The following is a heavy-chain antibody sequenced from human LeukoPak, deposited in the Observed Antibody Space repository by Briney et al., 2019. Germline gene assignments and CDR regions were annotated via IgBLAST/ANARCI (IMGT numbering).Heavy chain of an antibody. CDR2: ISNSGGST. CDR1: GFTFNTYT. J-gene: IGHJ6*03. Sequence: PGGSLRLSCAASGFTFNTYTMYWVRQAPGKGLEWVSGISNSGGSTYYADSVKGRFTISRDNSKNTLYLQMNSLRAEDTAIYYCAKNGDRGAYCTGGTCYPYFYYYMDVWGKGTTVTI. D-gene: IGHD2-15*01. V-gene: IGHV3-23*01. CDR3: AKNGDRGAYCTGGTCYPYFYYYMDV.